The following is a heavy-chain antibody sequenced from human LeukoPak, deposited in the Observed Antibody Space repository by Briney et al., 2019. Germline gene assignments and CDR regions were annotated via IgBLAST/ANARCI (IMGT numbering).Heavy chain of an antibody. CDR2: ISSSSSYI. V-gene: IGHV3-21*01. J-gene: IGHJ4*02. D-gene: IGHD2-2*01. CDR1: RFTFSSYS. CDR3: ASDAVVVPAASYFDY. Sequence: PGGSLRLSCAASRFTFSSYSMNWVRQAPGKGLEWVSSISSSSSYIYYADSVKGRFTISRDNAKNSLYLQMNSLGAEDTAEYYCASDAVVVPAASYFDYWGQGTLVTVSS.